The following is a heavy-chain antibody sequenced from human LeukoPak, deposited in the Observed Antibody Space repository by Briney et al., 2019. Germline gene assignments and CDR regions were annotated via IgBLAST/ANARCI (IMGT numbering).Heavy chain of an antibody. Sequence: PGGSLRLSCAASGFTFSNAWMSWVRQAPGKGLEWAGRIKSKTDGGTTDNAEPVKGRFTISRDDSKNMVFLQMNSLKTEDTAVYYCITESPFLEFFSAFDIWGQGTMVTVSS. CDR1: GFTFSNAW. CDR3: ITESPFLEFFSAFDI. CDR2: IKSKTDGGTT. D-gene: IGHD3-3*02. V-gene: IGHV3-15*01. J-gene: IGHJ3*02.